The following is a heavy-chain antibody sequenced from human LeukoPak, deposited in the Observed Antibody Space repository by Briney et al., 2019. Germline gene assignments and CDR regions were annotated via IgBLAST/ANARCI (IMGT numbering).Heavy chain of an antibody. CDR2: INPSGGST. CDR3: ARGYYYDSSGYWGFDY. CDR1: GYTFTSYY. V-gene: IGHV1-46*01. Sequence: ASVKVSCKASGYTFTSYYMHWVRQAPGQGLEWMGIINPSGGSTSYAQRFQGRVTMTRDTSTSTVYMELSSLRSEDTAVYYCARGYYYDSSGYWGFDYWGQGTLVTVSS. J-gene: IGHJ4*02. D-gene: IGHD3-22*01.